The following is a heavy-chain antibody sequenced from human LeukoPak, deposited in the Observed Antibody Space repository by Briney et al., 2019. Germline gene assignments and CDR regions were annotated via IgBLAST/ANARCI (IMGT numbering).Heavy chain of an antibody. CDR1: GFTFSNYN. Sequence: TGGSLRLSCAASGFTFSNYNMNWVRQAPGKGLEWVSYITISSSTTYYADSVEGRFTISRDNVKNTLYLQMSSLRVEDTAVYYCARDPGWGALDYWGQGALVIVSS. V-gene: IGHV3-48*04. D-gene: IGHD3-16*01. CDR3: ARDPGWGALDY. CDR2: ITISSSTT. J-gene: IGHJ4*02.